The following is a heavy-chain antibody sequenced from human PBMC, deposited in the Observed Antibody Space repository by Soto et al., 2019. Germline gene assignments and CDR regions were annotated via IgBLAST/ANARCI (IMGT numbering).Heavy chain of an antibody. J-gene: IGHJ2*01. CDR3: ARAVDGYNYYPWYFDL. CDR2: IYYSGST. D-gene: IGHD5-12*01. CDR1: GGSISSYY. V-gene: IGHV4-59*01. Sequence: SETLSLTCTVSGGSISSYYWSWIRQPPGKGLEWIGYIYYSGSTNYNPSLKSRVTISVDTSKNQFSLKLSSVTAADTAVYYCARAVDGYNYYPWYFDLWCRGTLVTVSS.